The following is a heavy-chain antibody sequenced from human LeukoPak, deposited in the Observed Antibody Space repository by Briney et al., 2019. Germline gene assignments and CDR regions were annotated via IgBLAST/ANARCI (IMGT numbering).Heavy chain of an antibody. Sequence: ASVKVSCKASGYTFTGYYMHWVRQAPGQGLEWMGWINPNSGGTKYEQKFQGRVTMTRDTSISTAYLQWSSLEASDTAMYSCARYSGGNSDDAFDIWGQGTMVTVSS. CDR1: GYTFTGYY. D-gene: IGHD4-23*01. J-gene: IGHJ3*02. V-gene: IGHV1-2*02. CDR3: ARYSGGNSDDAFDI. CDR2: INPNSGGT.